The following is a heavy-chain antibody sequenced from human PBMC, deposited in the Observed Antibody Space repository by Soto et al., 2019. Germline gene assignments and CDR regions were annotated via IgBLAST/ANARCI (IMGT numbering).Heavy chain of an antibody. CDR3: ARKYYYDSSGHNWFDP. CDR2: INAGNGNT. J-gene: IGHJ5*02. D-gene: IGHD3-22*01. V-gene: IGHV1-3*01. Sequence: QVPLVQSGAEVKKPGASVKVSCKASGYTFTSYAMHWVRQAPGQRLEWMGWINAGNGNTKYSQKFQGRVTITRDTSASTAYMELSSLRSEDTAVYYCARKYYYDSSGHNWFDPWGQGTLVTVSS. CDR1: GYTFTSYA.